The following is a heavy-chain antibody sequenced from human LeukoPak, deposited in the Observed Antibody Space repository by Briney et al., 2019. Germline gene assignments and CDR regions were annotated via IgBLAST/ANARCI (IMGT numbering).Heavy chain of an antibody. D-gene: IGHD6-25*01. CDR3: AREHSSSGWGYFDY. CDR2: ITNRGSGSTI. CDR1: GFTFSSYE. V-gene: IGHV3-48*03. Sequence: GGSLRLSCAASGFTFSSYEMNWVRQALGKGLEWVSYITNRGSGSTIYYAGSVKGRFTVSRDDAKNSLYLQMNSLRVEDTAVYYCAREHSSSGWGYFDYWGQGALVTVSS. J-gene: IGHJ4*02.